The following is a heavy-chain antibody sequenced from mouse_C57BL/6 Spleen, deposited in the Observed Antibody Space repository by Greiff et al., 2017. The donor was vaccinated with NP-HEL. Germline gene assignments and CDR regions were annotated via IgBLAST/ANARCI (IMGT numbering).Heavy chain of an antibody. D-gene: IGHD2-1*01. CDR3: ARYSGNYFWYFDV. Sequence: VHVKQSGPELVKPGASVKISCKASGYSFTGYYMNWVKQSPEKSLEWIGEINPSTGGTTYNQKFKAKATLTVDKSSSTAYMQLKSLTSEDSAVYYCARYSGNYFWYFDVWGTGTTVTVSS. J-gene: IGHJ1*03. CDR2: INPSTGGT. CDR1: GYSFTGYY. V-gene: IGHV1-42*01.